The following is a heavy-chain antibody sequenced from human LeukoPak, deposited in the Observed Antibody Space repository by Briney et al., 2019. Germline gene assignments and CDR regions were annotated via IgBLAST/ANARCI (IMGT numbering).Heavy chain of an antibody. D-gene: IGHD3-22*01. CDR3: ARRVASSGTPLGY. V-gene: IGHV1-8*01. CDR2: MNPNSGNT. Sequence: ASVKVSCKASGYTFTSYDINWVRQATGQALEWMGWMNPNSGNTGYAQKFQGRVTMTRNTSINTAYMEVSSLRSEDTAVYDRARRVASSGTPLGYWGQGTLVTVSS. J-gene: IGHJ4*02. CDR1: GYTFTSYD.